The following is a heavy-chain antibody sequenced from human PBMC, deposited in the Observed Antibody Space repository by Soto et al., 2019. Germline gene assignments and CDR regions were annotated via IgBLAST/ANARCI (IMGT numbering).Heavy chain of an antibody. CDR1: GFTFSSYA. J-gene: IGHJ3*02. CDR3: ARDNTAMATNDAFDI. D-gene: IGHD5-18*01. CDR2: ISYDGSNK. V-gene: IGHV3-30-3*01. Sequence: GGSLRLSCAASGFTFSSYAMHWVRQTPGKGLEWVAVISYDGSNKYYADSVKGRFTISRDNSKNTLYLQMNSLRAEDTAVYYCARDNTAMATNDAFDIWGQGTMVTVSS.